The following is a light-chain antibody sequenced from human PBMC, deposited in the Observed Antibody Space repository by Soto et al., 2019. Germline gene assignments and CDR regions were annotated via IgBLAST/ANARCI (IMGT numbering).Light chain of an antibody. J-gene: IGKJ5*01. CDR3: QQLNAYPSS. CDR2: AAS. Sequence: DTQLTQSPSFLSASVGDRVTITCRASQGISSYLAWYQQKPGKAPKLLIYAASTLQSGVPSRFSGSGSGTDFTLTISSLQPEDFATYDCQQLNAYPSSFGQGTRLEMK. V-gene: IGKV1-9*01. CDR1: QGISSY.